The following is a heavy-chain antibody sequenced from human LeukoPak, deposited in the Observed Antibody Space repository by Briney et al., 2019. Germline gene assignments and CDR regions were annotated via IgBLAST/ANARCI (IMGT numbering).Heavy chain of an antibody. V-gene: IGHV1-18*01. CDR1: GYTFTSYG. Sequence: GASVKVSCKASGYTFTSYGISWVRQATGQGLEWMGWISAYNGNTNYAQKLQGRVTMTTDTSTSTAYMELRSLRSDDTAVYYCARSSVVPAAEYYYYYMDVWGKGTTVTVSS. D-gene: IGHD2-2*01. CDR2: ISAYNGNT. CDR3: ARSSVVPAAEYYYYYMDV. J-gene: IGHJ6*03.